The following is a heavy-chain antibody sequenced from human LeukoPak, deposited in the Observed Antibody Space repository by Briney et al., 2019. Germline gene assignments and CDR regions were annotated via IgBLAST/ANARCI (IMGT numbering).Heavy chain of an antibody. CDR2: IVWNGGIV. CDR1: GFTFDDYA. J-gene: IGHJ6*02. CDR3: ARDFSSGSGNYSHGLDV. Sequence: PGGSLRLSCEASGFTFDDYAMHWVRQGPGKGLEWVSGIVWNGGIVYYADSVKGRFAISRDNAKNSLYLQMNSLRPEDTALYYCARDFSSGSGNYSHGLDVWGQGTTVTVSS. D-gene: IGHD6-25*01. V-gene: IGHV3-9*01.